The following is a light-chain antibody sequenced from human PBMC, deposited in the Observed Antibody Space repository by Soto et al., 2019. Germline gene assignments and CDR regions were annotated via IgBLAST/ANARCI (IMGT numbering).Light chain of an antibody. V-gene: IGKV3-15*01. CDR3: QQYNNWPPGRLT. Sequence: DIVMTQSAASLSVSPGEGGRLXCRASQNMGTYLAWYQQRAGEAHRFLIXGASTRATGIQARLSGSGSGTEFTLTIISLQSEDFAVYYCQQYNNWPPGRLTFGGGTKVDI. J-gene: IGKJ4*01. CDR1: QNMGTY. CDR2: GAS.